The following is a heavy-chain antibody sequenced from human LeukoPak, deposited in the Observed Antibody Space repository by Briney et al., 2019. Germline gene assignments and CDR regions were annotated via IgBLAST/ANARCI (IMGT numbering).Heavy chain of an antibody. D-gene: IGHD1-14*01. CDR2: INPSGGST. CDR3: ARGPPPNYGMDV. V-gene: IGHV1-46*01. Sequence: ASLKVSCKASGYTFTSYYMHWVRQAPGQGLEWMGIINPSGGSTSYTQKLQGRVTMTRDTSTSTVYMELSSLRSEDTAVYYCARGPPPNYGMDVWGKGTTVTVSS. J-gene: IGHJ6*04. CDR1: GYTFTSYY.